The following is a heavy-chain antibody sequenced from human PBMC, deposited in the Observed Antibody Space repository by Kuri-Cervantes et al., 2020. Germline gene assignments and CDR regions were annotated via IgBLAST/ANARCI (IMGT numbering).Heavy chain of an antibody. V-gene: IGHV4-39*01. D-gene: IGHD3-3*01. J-gene: IGHJ4*02. CDR3: ASTGGYYDFWSGYYPYYFDY. CDR2: IYYSGST. Sequence: GSLRLSCTVSGGSISSGDYYWGWIRQPPGKGLEWIGSIYYSGSTYYNPSLKSRVTISVDTSKNQFSLKLSSVTAADTAVYYCASTGGYYDFWSGYYPYYFDYWGQGTLVTVSS. CDR1: GGSISSGDYY.